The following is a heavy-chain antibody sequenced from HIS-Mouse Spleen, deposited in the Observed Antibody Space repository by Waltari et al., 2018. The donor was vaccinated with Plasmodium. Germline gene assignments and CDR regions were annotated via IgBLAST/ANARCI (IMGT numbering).Heavy chain of an antibody. J-gene: IGHJ4*02. Sequence: QLQLQESGPGLVKPSETLSLTCTVSGGSSSSSGYYWGWIRQPPGKGLEWIGSIYYSGSTSYNPSLKSRVTISVDTSKNQFSLKLSSVTAADTAVYYCARGRGACFDYWGQGTLVTVSS. CDR2: IYYSGST. CDR3: ARGRGACFDY. V-gene: IGHV4-39*07. CDR1: GGSSSSSGYY. D-gene: IGHD3-16*01.